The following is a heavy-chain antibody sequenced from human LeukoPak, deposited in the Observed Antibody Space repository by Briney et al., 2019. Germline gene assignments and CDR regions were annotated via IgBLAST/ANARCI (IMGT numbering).Heavy chain of an antibody. CDR1: GGTFSSYT. CDR2: IIPILGIA. D-gene: IGHD2-21*01. CDR3: ARDLTAYCGGDCYPHY. V-gene: IGHV1-69*04. J-gene: IGHJ4*02. Sequence: GASVMVSCKASGGTFSSYTISWVRQAPGQGLEWMGRIIPILGIANYAQKFQGRVTITAGKSTSTAYMELSSLRSEDTAVYYCARDLTAYCGGDCYPHYWGQGTLVTVSS.